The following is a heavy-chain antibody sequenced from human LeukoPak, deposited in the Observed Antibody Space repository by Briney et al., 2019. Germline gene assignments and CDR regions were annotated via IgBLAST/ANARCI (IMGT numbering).Heavy chain of an antibody. CDR3: ARLPPNSSGWYPSYYYYYGMDV. Sequence: ASVKVSCKASGYTFTSYDINWVRQATGQGLEWMGWMNPNSGNTGYAQKFQGRVTMTRHTSISTAYMELSSLRSENTAVYYCARLPPNSSGWYPSYYYYYGMDVWGQGTTVTVSS. CDR1: GYTFTSYD. CDR2: MNPNSGNT. D-gene: IGHD6-19*01. J-gene: IGHJ6*02. V-gene: IGHV1-8*01.